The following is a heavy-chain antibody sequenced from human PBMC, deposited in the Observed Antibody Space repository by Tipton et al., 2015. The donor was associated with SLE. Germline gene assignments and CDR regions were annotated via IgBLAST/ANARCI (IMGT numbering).Heavy chain of an antibody. CDR3: ARGGSAAAAVFDY. J-gene: IGHJ4*02. D-gene: IGHD6-13*01. CDR2: IHSSGST. V-gene: IGHV4-4*08. CDR1: GGSIISYY. Sequence: TLSLTCTVSGGSIISYYWSWIRQPPGMGPELIGYIHSSGSTNYNPSLKSRVTISVDTSKNQFSLKLTSVTAADPAVYYCARGGSAAAAVFDYWGQGTLVTVSS.